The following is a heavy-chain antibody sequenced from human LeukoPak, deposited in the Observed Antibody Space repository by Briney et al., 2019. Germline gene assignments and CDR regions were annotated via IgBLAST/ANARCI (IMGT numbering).Heavy chain of an antibody. D-gene: IGHD3-22*01. V-gene: IGHV1-69*13. CDR2: IIPIFGTA. CDR3: ARMLSYYDSSGYSLLDY. CDR1: GGTFSSYA. Sequence: ASVKVSCKASGGTFSSYAISWVRQAPGQGPEWMGGIIPIFGTANYAQKFQGRVTITADESTSTAYMELSSLRSEDTAVYYCARMLSYYDSSGYSLLDYWGQGTLVTVSS. J-gene: IGHJ4*02.